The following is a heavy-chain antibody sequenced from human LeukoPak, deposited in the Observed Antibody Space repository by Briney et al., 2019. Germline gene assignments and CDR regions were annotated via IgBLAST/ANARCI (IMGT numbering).Heavy chain of an antibody. CDR1: GYSISSGYY. CDR2: IYHSGST. V-gene: IGHV4-38-2*02. CDR3: ARVLRVSHIFSLAGTLDAFDI. Sequence: SETLSLTCTVSGYSISSGYYWGWIRQPPGKGLEWIGSIYHSGSTYYNPSLKSRVTISVDTSKNQFSLKLSSVTAADTAVYYCARVLRVSHIFSLAGTLDAFDIWGQGTMVTVSS. D-gene: IGHD6-19*01. J-gene: IGHJ3*02.